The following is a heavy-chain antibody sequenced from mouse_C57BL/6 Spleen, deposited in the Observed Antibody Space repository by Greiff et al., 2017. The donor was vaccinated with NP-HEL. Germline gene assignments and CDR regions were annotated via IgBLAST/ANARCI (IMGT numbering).Heavy chain of an antibody. CDR2: IYPSDSET. Sequence: QVQLQQPGAELVRPGSSVKLSCKASGYTFTSYWMDWVKQRPGQGLEWIGNIYPSDSETHYNQKFKDKATLTVDKSSSTAYMQLSSLTSEDSAVYYCAREGDYWHFDVWGTGTTVTVSS. V-gene: IGHV1-61*01. CDR3: AREGDYWHFDV. J-gene: IGHJ1*03. CDR1: GYTFTSYW.